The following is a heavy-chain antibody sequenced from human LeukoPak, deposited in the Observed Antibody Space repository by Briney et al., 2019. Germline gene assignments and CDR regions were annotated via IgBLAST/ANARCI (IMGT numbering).Heavy chain of an antibody. Sequence: ASVEVSCKVSGYTLTELSMHWVRQAPGKGLEWMGGFDPEDDEIIYAQRFQGRVTMTEDASTDTAYMELRSLRSEDPAVYYCATETGNFYFYSWGQGTLVTVSS. CDR3: ATETGNFYFYS. CDR2: FDPEDDEI. CDR1: GYTLTELS. D-gene: IGHD1-7*01. V-gene: IGHV1-24*01. J-gene: IGHJ4*02.